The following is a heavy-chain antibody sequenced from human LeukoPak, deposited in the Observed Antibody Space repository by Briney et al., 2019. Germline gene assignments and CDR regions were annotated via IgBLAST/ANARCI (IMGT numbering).Heavy chain of an antibody. J-gene: IGHJ6*02. V-gene: IGHV4-31*03. CDR3: AREISARPDYYDGSGYEYYGMDV. D-gene: IGHD3-22*01. CDR1: GGSISSGGYY. CDR2: IYYSGST. Sequence: PSQTLSLTCTVSGGSISSGGYYWSWIRQHPGKGLEWIGYIYYSGSTYYNPSLKSRVTISVDTSKNQFSLRLSSVTAADTAVYYCAREISARPDYYDGSGYEYYGMDVWSQGTTVTVSS.